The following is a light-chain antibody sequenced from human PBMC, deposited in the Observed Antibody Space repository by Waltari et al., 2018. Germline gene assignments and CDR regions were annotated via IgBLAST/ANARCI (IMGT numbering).Light chain of an antibody. CDR3: HLWDSSTVNWV. CDR2: YDN. V-gene: IGLV3-21*04. J-gene: IGLJ3*02. CDR1: DIGSKR. Sequence: SYVPTQPPSVSVAPGKTASITCGGDDIGSKRVHWFQQKPGQAPVLVIYYDNDRHSGIPERFSGSNSGNTATLTISRVEAGDEADYYCHLWDSSTVNWVFGGGTKLTVL.